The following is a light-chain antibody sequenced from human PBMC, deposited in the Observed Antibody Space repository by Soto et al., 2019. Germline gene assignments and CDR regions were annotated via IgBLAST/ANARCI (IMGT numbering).Light chain of an antibody. CDR1: QSVGSY. CDR3: QQRGTWPLT. J-gene: IGKJ1*01. Sequence: EIVLTQSPATLSLSPGERATLSCRASQSVGSYFAWYQQKPGQAPRRLIYDASNRATGIPARFSGSGSGTDFTLNISSLEPDDLAVYYCQQRGTWPLTFGQGTRVDIK. V-gene: IGKV3-11*01. CDR2: DAS.